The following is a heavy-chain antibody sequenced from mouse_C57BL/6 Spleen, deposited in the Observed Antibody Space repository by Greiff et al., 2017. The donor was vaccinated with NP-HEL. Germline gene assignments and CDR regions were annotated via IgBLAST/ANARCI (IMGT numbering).Heavy chain of an antibody. D-gene: IGHD2-3*01. J-gene: IGHJ4*01. V-gene: IGHV5-12*01. CDR3: ARPRDGYYYYYAMDY. CDR1: GFTFSDYY. CDR2: ISNGGGST. Sequence: EVKVEESGGGLVQPGGSLKLSCAASGFTFSDYYMYWVRQTPEKRLEWVAYISNGGGSTYYPDTVKGRFTISRDNAKNTLYLQMSRLKSEDTAMYYCARPRDGYYYYYAMDYWGQGTSVTVSS.